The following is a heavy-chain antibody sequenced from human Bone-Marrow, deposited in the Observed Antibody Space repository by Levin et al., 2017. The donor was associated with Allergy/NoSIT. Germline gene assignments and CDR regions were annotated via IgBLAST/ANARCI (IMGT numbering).Heavy chain of an antibody. CDR3: ARGYSYYDYVWGSYRPDYFDY. Sequence: ASVKVSCKASGYTFTSYDINWVRQATGQGLEWMGWMNPNSGNTGYAQKFQGRVTMTRNTSISTAYMELSSLRSEDTAVYYCARGYSYYDYVWGSYRPDYFDYWGQGTLVTVSS. CDR2: MNPNSGNT. V-gene: IGHV1-8*01. J-gene: IGHJ4*02. CDR1: GYTFTSYD. D-gene: IGHD3-16*02.